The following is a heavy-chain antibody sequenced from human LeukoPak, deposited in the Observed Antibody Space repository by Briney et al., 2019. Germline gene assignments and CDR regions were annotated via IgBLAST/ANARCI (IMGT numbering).Heavy chain of an antibody. CDR1: GYTLTELS. V-gene: IGHV1-24*01. J-gene: IGHJ5*02. CDR2: FDPEDGET. Sequence: ASVKVSCTVSGYTLTELSMHWVRQAPGKGLEWMGGFDPEDGETIYAQKFQGRVTMTEDTSTDTAYMELSSLRSEDTAVYYCATWSQRKDSRTYYYDSSGYRRTKRGFDPWGQGTLVTVSS. CDR3: ATWSQRKDSRTYYYDSSGYRRTKRGFDP. D-gene: IGHD3-22*01.